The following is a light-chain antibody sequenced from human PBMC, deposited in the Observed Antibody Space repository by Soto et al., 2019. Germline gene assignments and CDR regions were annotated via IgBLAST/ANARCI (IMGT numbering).Light chain of an antibody. CDR1: QSVSNN. CDR3: QQRSNWPIT. V-gene: IGKV3-15*01. CDR2: GAS. J-gene: IGKJ5*01. Sequence: EVAMAQTPVTLSVSPVEQATPSRRASQSVSNNLAWFQQKPGQAPSLLIYGASTRATGIPARFSGSGYGTEFTLTISSLEPEDFALYYCQQRSNWPITFGQGTRLEIK.